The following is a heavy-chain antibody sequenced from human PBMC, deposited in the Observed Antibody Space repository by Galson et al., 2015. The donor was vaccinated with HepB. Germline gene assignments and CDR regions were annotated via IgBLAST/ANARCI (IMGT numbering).Heavy chain of an antibody. D-gene: IGHD3-22*01. J-gene: IGHJ4*02. CDR3: VRTPRYFDSSGFDS. CDR1: GGSISHSHYY. V-gene: IGHV4-39*01. Sequence: LSLTCTVSGGSISHSHYYWGWIRQSPTNGLEWIGNIYYEGNTYYNPSLQRRVTTSVETSKSQFSLKLFSMTAADTARYYCVRTPRYFDSSGFDSWGQGTLVTVSS. CDR2: IYYEGNT.